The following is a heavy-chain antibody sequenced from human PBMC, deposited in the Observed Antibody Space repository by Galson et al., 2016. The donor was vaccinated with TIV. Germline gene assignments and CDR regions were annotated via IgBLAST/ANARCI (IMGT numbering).Heavy chain of an antibody. D-gene: IGHD2-21*02. V-gene: IGHV1-69*13. CDR1: GGTFNKYA. CDR2: IIPIFRTT. Sequence: SVKVSCKASGGTFNKYAISWVRQAPGQGLEWMGGIIPIFRTTNYAQKFQGRVTITADEFTSTSFMELSSLRFENTAVYYCTRGSSVTATYYNTFGMDVWGQGTTVDVSS. CDR3: TRGSSVTATYYNTFGMDV. J-gene: IGHJ6*02.